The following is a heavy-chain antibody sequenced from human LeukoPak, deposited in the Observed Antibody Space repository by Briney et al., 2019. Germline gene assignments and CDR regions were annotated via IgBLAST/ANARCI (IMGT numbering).Heavy chain of an antibody. V-gene: IGHV3-23*01. CDR1: GFSFSNYA. Sequence: GGSLRLSCAASGFSFSNYAMAWVRQAPGKGLEWVSSISGSGGSTYYADSVKGRFTISRDNSKNTLYLQMNSLRAEDTAVYYCAKAGAVVVVAAKYFDYWGQGTLVTVSS. J-gene: IGHJ4*02. D-gene: IGHD2-15*01. CDR3: AKAGAVVVVAAKYFDY. CDR2: ISGSGGST.